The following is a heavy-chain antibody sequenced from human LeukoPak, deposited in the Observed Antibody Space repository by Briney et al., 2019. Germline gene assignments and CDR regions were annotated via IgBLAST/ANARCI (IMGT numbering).Heavy chain of an antibody. D-gene: IGHD2-2*02. J-gene: IGHJ4*02. Sequence: GGSLRLSCAASGFTFSSYAMSWVRQAPGRGLEWVSTISGSGGSTYYADSVKGRFTISRDNSKNTLYLQMNSPRPEDTAVYYCPKGCASTSCYTSEYWGQGTLVTVSS. V-gene: IGHV3-23*01. CDR3: PKGCASTSCYTSEY. CDR2: ISGSGGST. CDR1: GFTFSSYA.